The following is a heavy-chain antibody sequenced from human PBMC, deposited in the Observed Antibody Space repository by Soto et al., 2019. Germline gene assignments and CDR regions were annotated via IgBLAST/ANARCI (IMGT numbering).Heavy chain of an antibody. CDR3: ARERIVPTGTTIDY. Sequence: QVQLQESGPGLVKPSQTLSLTCTVSGGSISSGGHYWGWIRQHPGKGLQWIGYIFYSGSSYYNPSLQSRVTMSVDTSKNHFSLKLTSVTAADTAVYYCARERIVPTGTTIDYWGQGTLVTVSS. D-gene: IGHD2-2*01. V-gene: IGHV4-31*03. CDR2: IFYSGSS. CDR1: GGSISSGGHY. J-gene: IGHJ4*02.